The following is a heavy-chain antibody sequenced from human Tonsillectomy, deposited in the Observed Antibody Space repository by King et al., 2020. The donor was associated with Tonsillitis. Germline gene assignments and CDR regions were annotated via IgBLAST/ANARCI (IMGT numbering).Heavy chain of an antibody. Sequence: VQLVESGAEVKKPGESLKISCKGSEYSFTTYWIGWVRQMPGKGLEWMGIIYPGDSDTRYSPSLQGQVTISADKSISTAYLQWSSLEASDTAMYYCARVDSGDDFGFDYWGQGTLVTVSS. CDR1: EYSFTTYW. CDR2: IYPGDSDT. J-gene: IGHJ4*02. D-gene: IGHD5-12*01. V-gene: IGHV5-51*01. CDR3: ARVDSGDDFGFDY.